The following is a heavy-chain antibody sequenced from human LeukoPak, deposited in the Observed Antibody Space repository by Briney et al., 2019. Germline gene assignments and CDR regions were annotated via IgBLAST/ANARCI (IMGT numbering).Heavy chain of an antibody. J-gene: IGHJ4*02. CDR1: GGSINRHY. Sequence: SETLSLTCTVSGGSINRHYWTWIRQPPGKALEWIGYIYYRGTTTYNPSLKSRVTISVDTSKSQFSLKLTSVTAADTAVYYCARINYDTSGYNIDYWGQGTLVTVSS. CDR2: IYYRGTT. V-gene: IGHV4-59*11. CDR3: ARINYDTSGYNIDY. D-gene: IGHD3-22*01.